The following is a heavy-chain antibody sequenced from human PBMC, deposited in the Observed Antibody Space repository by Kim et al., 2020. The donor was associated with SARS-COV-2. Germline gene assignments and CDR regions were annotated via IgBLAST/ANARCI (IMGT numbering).Heavy chain of an antibody. CDR1: GVSFSSYW. CDR2: IRQDGSER. J-gene: IGHJ3*02. V-gene: IGHV3-7*03. CDR3: ARGQQWPPGQFDI. D-gene: IGHD6-19*01. Sequence: SLILSFPSSGVSFSSYWMSWVRQAPGKGLEWVANIRQDGSERYYVDSVKGRFIISRENSEKSLYLQLNSLRDEDTAVYYCARGQQWPPGQFDIWGQGT.